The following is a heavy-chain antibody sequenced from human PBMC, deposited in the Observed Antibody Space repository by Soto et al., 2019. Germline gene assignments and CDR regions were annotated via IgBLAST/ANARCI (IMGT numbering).Heavy chain of an antibody. J-gene: IGHJ6*03. Sequence: ASVKVSCKASGYTFTSYGISWVRQAPGQGLEWMGWISAYNGNTNYAQKLQGRVTMTTDTSTSTAYMELRSLRSDDTAVYYCARDRNTRGDYYYYYYMDVWGKGTTVTVSS. D-gene: IGHD3-10*01. CDR1: GYTFTSYG. CDR3: ARDRNTRGDYYYYYYMDV. CDR2: ISAYNGNT. V-gene: IGHV1-18*01.